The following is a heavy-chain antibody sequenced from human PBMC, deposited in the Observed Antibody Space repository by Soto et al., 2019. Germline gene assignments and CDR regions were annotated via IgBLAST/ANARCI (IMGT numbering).Heavy chain of an antibody. CDR1: GGSISSSSYY. Sequence: SETLSLTCTVSGGSISSSSYYWGWIRQPPGKGLEWIGSIYYSGSTYYNPSLKSRVTISVDTSKNQFSLKLSSVTAADTAVYYCASLLADGLLWFGENTWFDPWGQGTLVTVSS. CDR3: ASLLADGLLWFGENTWFDP. CDR2: IYYSGST. J-gene: IGHJ5*02. D-gene: IGHD3-10*01. V-gene: IGHV4-39*01.